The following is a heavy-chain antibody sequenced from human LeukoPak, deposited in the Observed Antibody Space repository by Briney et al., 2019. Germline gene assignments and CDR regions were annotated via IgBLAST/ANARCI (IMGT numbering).Heavy chain of an antibody. D-gene: IGHD3-22*01. CDR1: GFTFSSYA. CDR2: ISGSGDST. CDR3: ARDQNYYDSSGYYSFDY. Sequence: GGSLRLSYAASGFTFSSYAMSWVRQAPGKGLEWVSAISGSGDSTYYGDSVKGRFTISRDNSKNTLYLQMNSLRAEDTAVYYCARDQNYYDSSGYYSFDYWGQGTLVTVSS. V-gene: IGHV3-23*01. J-gene: IGHJ4*02.